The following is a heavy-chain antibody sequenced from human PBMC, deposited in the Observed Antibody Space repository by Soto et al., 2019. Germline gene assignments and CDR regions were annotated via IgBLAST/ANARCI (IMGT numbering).Heavy chain of an antibody. J-gene: IGHJ4*02. CDR2: IIPMVGTP. CDR3: AGGRDQPPVGLYCDS. Sequence: QVQLVQSGAEVKKPGSSVKVSCKASGGAFNNYIFDWVRQAPGQGLEWLGGIIPMVGTPTYEQTCQDTTTIAAVAATVRAYMELTSLRFDDTAVYCCAGGRDQPPVGLYCDSWGEGTRVTVPS. CDR1: GGAFNNYI. V-gene: IGHV1-69*01. D-gene: IGHD1-26*01.